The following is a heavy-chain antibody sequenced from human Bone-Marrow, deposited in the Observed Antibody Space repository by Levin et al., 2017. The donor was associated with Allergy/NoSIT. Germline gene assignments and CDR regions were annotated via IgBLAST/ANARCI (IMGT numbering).Heavy chain of an antibody. Sequence: QPGGSLRLSCVVSGFTFRNSWMDWVRQAPGKGLEWVANINQDGSEKNYVGSVKGRFTISRDNAKNSLYLQMNSLKVEDTAVYYCATADRGWGQGTLVTVSS. V-gene: IGHV3-7*01. J-gene: IGHJ4*02. D-gene: IGHD3-16*02. CDR3: ATADRG. CDR1: GFTFRNSW. CDR2: INQDGSEK.